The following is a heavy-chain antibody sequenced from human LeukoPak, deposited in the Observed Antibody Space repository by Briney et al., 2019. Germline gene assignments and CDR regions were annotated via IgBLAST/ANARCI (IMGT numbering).Heavy chain of an antibody. D-gene: IGHD2-15*01. CDR1: GFTVSSNY. J-gene: IGHJ6*02. Sequence: GGSLRLSCAASGFTVSSNYMSWVRQAPGKGLEWVSVIYSGGSTYYADSVKGRFTISRDNSKNTLYLQMNSLRAEDTAVYYCARGPPALSGGSPSYYYYGMDVWGQGTTVTVSS. CDR2: IYSGGST. CDR3: ARGPPALSGGSPSYYYYGMDV. V-gene: IGHV3-53*01.